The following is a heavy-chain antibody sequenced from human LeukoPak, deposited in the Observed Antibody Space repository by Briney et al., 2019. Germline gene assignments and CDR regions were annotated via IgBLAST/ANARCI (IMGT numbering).Heavy chain of an antibody. CDR1: GGSISNYY. CDR3: ARSGSSERPINWFDP. J-gene: IGHJ5*02. V-gene: IGHV4-59*01. CDR2: IYYSGST. D-gene: IGHD2-15*01. Sequence: MPSETLSLTCTVSGGSISNYYWSWIRQPPGKGLEWSGYIYYSGSTNYNPSLKSRVTISVDTSKNQFSLKLRSVTAADTAVYYCARSGSSERPINWFDPWGQGTLVTVSS.